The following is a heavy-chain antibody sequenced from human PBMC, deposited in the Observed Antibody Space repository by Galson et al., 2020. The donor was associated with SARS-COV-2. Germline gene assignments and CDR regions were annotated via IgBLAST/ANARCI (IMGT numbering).Heavy chain of an antibody. D-gene: IGHD6-19*01. J-gene: IGHJ4*02. CDR1: GGSISGTSYY. Sequence: SETLSLTCAVSGGSISGTSYYWSWIRQPAGKGLEWIGRIHSSGSTNYNPSLKSRVTISIDTSKNQFFLRLSSVTAADTAIYYCASGPVAGSGEWGQGTLVTVSS. V-gene: IGHV4-61*02. CDR2: IHSSGST. CDR3: ASGPVAGSGE.